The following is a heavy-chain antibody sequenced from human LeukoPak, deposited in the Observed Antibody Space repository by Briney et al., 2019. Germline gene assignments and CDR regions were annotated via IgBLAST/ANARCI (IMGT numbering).Heavy chain of an antibody. Sequence: SETLSLTCTVSGGSISSYYWSWIRQPPGKGLEWIGYIYYSGSTNYNPSLKSRVTISVDMSKNQFSLKLSSVTAADTAMYYCASSTIFGYYFDYWGQGTLVTVSS. CDR2: IYYSGST. D-gene: IGHD3-3*01. J-gene: IGHJ4*02. V-gene: IGHV4-59*01. CDR1: GGSISSYY. CDR3: ASSTIFGYYFDY.